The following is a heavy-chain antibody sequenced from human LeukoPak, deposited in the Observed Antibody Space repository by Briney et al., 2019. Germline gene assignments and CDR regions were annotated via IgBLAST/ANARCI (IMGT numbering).Heavy chain of an antibody. CDR3: ARGGPYYYYGMDA. V-gene: IGHV3-7*03. J-gene: IGHJ6*04. CDR2: IKQDGSEK. Sequence: GGSLRLSCAASEFTFSSYWMIWVRQAPGKGLEWVANIKQDGSEKYYMDSVKGRFTISRDNAKNSLYLQMNSLRAEDTAVYSCARGGPYYYYGMDAWGKGTTVTVSS. CDR1: EFTFSSYW.